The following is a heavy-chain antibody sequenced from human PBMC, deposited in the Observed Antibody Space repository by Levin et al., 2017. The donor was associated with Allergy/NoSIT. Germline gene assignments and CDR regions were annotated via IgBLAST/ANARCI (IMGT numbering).Heavy chain of an antibody. D-gene: IGHD4-11*01. V-gene: IGHV4-4*02. CDR2: IYHSGST. CDR1: GGSISSSNW. J-gene: IGHJ5*02. CDR3: ARLARGGSNYPNWFDP. Sequence: PSETLSLTCAVSGGSISSSNWWSWVRQPPGKGLEWIGEIYHSGSTNYNPSLKSRVTISVDKSKNQFSLKLSSVTAADTAVYYCARLARGGSNYPNWFDPWGQGTLVTVSS.